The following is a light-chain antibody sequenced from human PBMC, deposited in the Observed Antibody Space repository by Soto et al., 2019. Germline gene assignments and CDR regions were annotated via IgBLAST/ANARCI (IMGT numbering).Light chain of an antibody. CDR2: DVN. V-gene: IGLV2-14*03. CDR3: TSWTTSTTMI. Sequence: ALTQPASVSGSPGQSITISCTGTSSDIGAYNFVSWYQQHPGKAPKLMLYDVNIRPSGVSNRLSGSKSGNTASLTISGLQAEDEADYYCTSWTTSTTMIFGGGTKVTVL. J-gene: IGLJ2*01. CDR1: SSDIGAYNF.